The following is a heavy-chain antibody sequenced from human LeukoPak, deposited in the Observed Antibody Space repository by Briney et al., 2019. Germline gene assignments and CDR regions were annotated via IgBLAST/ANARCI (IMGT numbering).Heavy chain of an antibody. CDR3: ARHEIAARSNAFDI. V-gene: IGHV4-30-2*03. Sequence: PSETLSLTCTVSGGSISSGGYYWSWIRQPPGKGLEWIGYIYHSGSTYYNPSLKSRVTISVDTSKNQFSLKLSSVTAADTAVYYCARHEIAARSNAFDIWGQGTMVTVSS. J-gene: IGHJ3*02. CDR1: GGSISSGGYY. CDR2: IYHSGST. D-gene: IGHD6-6*01.